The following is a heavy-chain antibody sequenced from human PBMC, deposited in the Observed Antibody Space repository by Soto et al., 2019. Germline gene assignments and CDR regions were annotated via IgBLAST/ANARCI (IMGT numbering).Heavy chain of an antibody. D-gene: IGHD3-10*01. V-gene: IGHV3-21*01. CDR2: ISSSSSYI. J-gene: IGHJ4*02. CDR3: ARDKAGSSVSFDY. CDR1: GFTFSSYS. Sequence: PGGSLRLSCAASGFTFSSYSMNWVRQAPGKGLEWVSSISSSSSYIYYADSVKGRFTISRDDAKNSLYLQMNSLRAEDTAVYYCARDKAGSSVSFDYWGQGTLVTVSS.